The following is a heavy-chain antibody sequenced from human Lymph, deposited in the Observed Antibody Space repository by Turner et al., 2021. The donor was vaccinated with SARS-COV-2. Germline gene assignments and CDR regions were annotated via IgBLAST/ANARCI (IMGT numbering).Heavy chain of an antibody. J-gene: IGHJ6*02. CDR3: ARDLSPIRVVVVPAARSRYYYGMDV. V-gene: IGHV1-69*01. Sequence: QMQLVQSGAEVKKPGSSVKVSCKASGGIFSSYVISGVRQAPGQGLEWMGGIIPIFGTANHAQKFQGRVTITADESTSTAYMELSSLRSEDTAVYYCARDLSPIRVVVVPAARSRYYYGMDVWGQGTTVTVSS. D-gene: IGHD2-2*01. CDR1: GGIFSSYV. CDR2: IIPIFGTA.